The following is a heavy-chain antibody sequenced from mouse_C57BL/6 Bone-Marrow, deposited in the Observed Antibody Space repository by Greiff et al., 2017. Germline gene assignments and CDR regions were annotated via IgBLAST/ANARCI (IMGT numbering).Heavy chain of an antibody. CDR2: ISSGSSTI. J-gene: IGHJ4*01. CDR3: ASLVAERYYAMDY. V-gene: IGHV5-17*01. Sequence: EVKLVESGGGLVKPGGSLKLSCAASGFTFSDYGMHWVRQAPEKGLEWVAYISSGSSTIYYADTVKGRFTISRDNAKNTLFLQMTSLRSEDTAMYYCASLVAERYYAMDYWGQGTSVTVSS. CDR1: GFTFSDYG. D-gene: IGHD1-1*01.